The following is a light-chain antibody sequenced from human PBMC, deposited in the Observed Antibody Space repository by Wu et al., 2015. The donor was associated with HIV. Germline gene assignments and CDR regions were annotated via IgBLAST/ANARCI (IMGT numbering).Light chain of an antibody. J-gene: IGKJ1*01. CDR3: LQYYSYPRT. CDR2: AVS. Sequence: ALQMTQSPSSLSASVGDRVTITCRASQGIRDDLGWYQQKPGKAPKLLISAVSRLQSGVPPRFSGSGSGTQFTLTITSLQPEDFATYYCLQYYSYPRTFGQGTKVEIK. CDR1: QGIRDD. V-gene: IGKV1-6*01.